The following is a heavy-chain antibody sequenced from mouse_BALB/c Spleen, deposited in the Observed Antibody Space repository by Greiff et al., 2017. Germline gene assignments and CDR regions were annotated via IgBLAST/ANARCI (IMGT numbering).Heavy chain of an antibody. CDR2: IRYSGST. CDR1: GFSITSDYV. J-gene: IGHJ2*01. Sequence: EVKLMESGPGLVKSSPSLSFSCTASGFSITSDYVRYWIRQLPGNKLEWMGYIRYSGSTSYNPSLQSRISITRDTSKNQFFLQLNSVTTEDTAAYYCAKSRYGNSYFDYWGQGTTLTVSS. D-gene: IGHD2-10*02. CDR3: AKSRYGNSYFDY. V-gene: IGHV3-2*02.